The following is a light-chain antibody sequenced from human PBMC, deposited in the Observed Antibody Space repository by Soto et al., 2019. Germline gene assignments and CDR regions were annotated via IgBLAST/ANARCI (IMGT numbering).Light chain of an antibody. CDR3: QQRSNI. J-gene: IGKJ3*01. Sequence: DLQMTQSPATLSASVGDRVTITCRASQSISSWLAWYQQKPGKAPKLLIYDASSLESGVPSRFSGSGSGTEFTLTISSLEPEDFAVYYCQQRSNIFGPGTKVDIK. V-gene: IGKV1-5*01. CDR1: QSISSW. CDR2: DAS.